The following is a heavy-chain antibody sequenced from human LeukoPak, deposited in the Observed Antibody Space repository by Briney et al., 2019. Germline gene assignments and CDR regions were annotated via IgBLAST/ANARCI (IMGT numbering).Heavy chain of an antibody. CDR1: GYTFSRNY. CDR3: ARAAVRIVGAIFNY. CDR2: INPNNGDT. J-gene: IGHJ4*02. Sequence: ASVKVSCKTSGYTFSRNYLHWVRQAPGQGLEWMGWINPNNGDTNYAQSFQGRVAMTRDTSLSTAYMELSGLRSDDTAVYYCARAAVRIVGAIFNYWGQGTLLTVSS. V-gene: IGHV1-2*02. D-gene: IGHD1-26*01.